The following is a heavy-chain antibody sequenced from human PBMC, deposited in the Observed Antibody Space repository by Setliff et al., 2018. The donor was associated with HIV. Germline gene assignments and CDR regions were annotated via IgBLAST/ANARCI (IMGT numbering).Heavy chain of an antibody. CDR3: ARARRAGSGPKYFQH. Sequence: TLSLTCAVYGGSFNGYYWSWIRRPPGKGLEWIGEINHSGSTNYNPSLKSRVTMSVDKSKNQSSLRLSSVTAADTAVYYCARARRAGSGPKYFQHWGQGTLVTVSS. J-gene: IGHJ1*01. CDR1: GGSFNGYY. V-gene: IGHV4-34*01. CDR2: INHSGST. D-gene: IGHD2-15*01.